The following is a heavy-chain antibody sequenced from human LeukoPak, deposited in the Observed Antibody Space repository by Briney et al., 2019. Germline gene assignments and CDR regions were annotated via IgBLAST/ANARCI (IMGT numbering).Heavy chain of an antibody. V-gene: IGHV4-39*01. Sequence: PSETLSLTCTVSGGSISSGDYYWGWIRQPPGKGLEWIGTIFYSGSTQYNPSLKSRVTISVDTSKNQFSLKLTSVTAADTAVYYCARHKKSGATSMGYYFDYWGQGTLVTVSS. CDR1: GGSISSGDYY. CDR3: ARHKKSGATSMGYYFDY. CDR2: IFYSGST. D-gene: IGHD1-26*01. J-gene: IGHJ4*02.